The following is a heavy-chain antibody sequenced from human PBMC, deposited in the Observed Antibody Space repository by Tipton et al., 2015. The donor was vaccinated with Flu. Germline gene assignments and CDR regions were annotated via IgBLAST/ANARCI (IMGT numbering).Heavy chain of an antibody. CDR3: ARGGGFDWLLDADY. CDR1: GGSISSYY. CDR2: IYTSGST. D-gene: IGHD3-9*01. J-gene: IGHJ4*02. Sequence: TLSLTCTVSGGSISSYYWSWIRQPAGKGLEWIGRIYTSGSTNYNPSLKSRVTMSVDTSKNQFSLKLSSVTAADTAVYYCARGGGFDWLLDADYWGQGTLVTVSS. V-gene: IGHV4-4*07.